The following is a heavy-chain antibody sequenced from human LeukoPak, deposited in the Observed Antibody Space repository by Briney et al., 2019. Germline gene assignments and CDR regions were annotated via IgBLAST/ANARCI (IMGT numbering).Heavy chain of an antibody. Sequence: PSETLSLTCTVSGGSISSGGYYWSWIRQPPGKGLEWIGYIYYSGSTNYNPSLKSRVTISVDTSMNQFSLKLSSVTAADTAVYYCARHSKYYYDSSGSYVGYFQHWGQGTLVTVSS. CDR1: GGSISSGGYY. D-gene: IGHD3-22*01. CDR3: ARHSKYYYDSSGSYVGYFQH. V-gene: IGHV4-61*08. CDR2: IYYSGST. J-gene: IGHJ1*01.